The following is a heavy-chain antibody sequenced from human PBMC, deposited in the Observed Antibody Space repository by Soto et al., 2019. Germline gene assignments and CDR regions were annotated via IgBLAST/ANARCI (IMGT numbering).Heavy chain of an antibody. J-gene: IGHJ4*02. D-gene: IGHD3-9*01. CDR2: ISYDGSNK. CDR1: GFTFSSYG. V-gene: IGHV3-30*18. CDR3: AKDDQLRYFDWSLDY. Sequence: PGGSLRLSCAASGFTFSSYGMHWVRQAPGKGLECVAVISYDGSNKYYADSVKGRFTISRDNSKNTLYLQMNSLRAEDTAVYYCAKDDQLRYFDWSLDYWGQGTLVTVSS.